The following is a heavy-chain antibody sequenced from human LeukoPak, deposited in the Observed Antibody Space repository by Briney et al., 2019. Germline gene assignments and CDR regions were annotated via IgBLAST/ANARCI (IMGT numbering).Heavy chain of an antibody. CDR1: GFTXNNYA. CDR2: ISGSDAGT. V-gene: IGHV3-23*01. J-gene: IGHJ4*02. Sequence: XXXXSGFTXNNYAMSWVRQAPGKGLEWVSAISGSDAGTYYADSVKGRFTISRDNSKNTLYLQMNSLRAEDAAVYYXXXXXXXXXXXVXXXXFDYWGXGXLVTVSS. CDR3: XXXXXXXXXXVXXXXFDY.